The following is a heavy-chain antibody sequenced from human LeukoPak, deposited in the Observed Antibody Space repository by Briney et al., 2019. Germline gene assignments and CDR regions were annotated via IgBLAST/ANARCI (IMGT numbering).Heavy chain of an antibody. CDR1: GFTFSSYG. CDR2: IQYDGSNK. D-gene: IGHD1-26*01. J-gene: IGHJ4*02. CDR3: ASSGSLDY. Sequence: PGGSLRLSCAASGFTFSSYGMHWVRQAPGKGLDWVAFIQYDGSNKYSADSVRGRFTISRDNSKNTLYLQMNSLRAEDTAVYYCASSGSLDYWGQGTLVTVSS. V-gene: IGHV3-30*02.